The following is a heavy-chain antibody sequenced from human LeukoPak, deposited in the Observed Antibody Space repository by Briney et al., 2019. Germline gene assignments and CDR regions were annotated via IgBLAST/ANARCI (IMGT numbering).Heavy chain of an antibody. D-gene: IGHD1-26*01. J-gene: IGHJ6*02. CDR2: ISAYNGNT. CDR1: GYTFTSYD. V-gene: IGHV1-18*01. Sequence: GASVKVSCKASGYTFTSYDINWVRQATGQGLEWMGWISAYNGNTNYARKLQGRVTMTTDTSTSTAYMELRSLRSDDTAVYYCARDYVGYYYYGTDVWGQGTTVTVSS. CDR3: ARDYVGYYYYGTDV.